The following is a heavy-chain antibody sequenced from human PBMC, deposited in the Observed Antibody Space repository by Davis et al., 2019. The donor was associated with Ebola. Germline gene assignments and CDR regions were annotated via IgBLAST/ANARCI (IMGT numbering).Heavy chain of an antibody. J-gene: IGHJ6*02. D-gene: IGHD6-13*01. CDR3: ARGAYSSSWYGGDYYGMDV. Sequence: PSETLSLTCTVSGGSISSHYWSWIRQPPGKGLEWIGYIYYSGSTNYNPSLKSRVTISVDTSKNQFSLKLSSVTAADTAVYYCARGAYSSSWYGGDYYGMDVWGQGTTVTVSS. CDR2: IYYSGST. V-gene: IGHV4-59*11. CDR1: GGSISSHY.